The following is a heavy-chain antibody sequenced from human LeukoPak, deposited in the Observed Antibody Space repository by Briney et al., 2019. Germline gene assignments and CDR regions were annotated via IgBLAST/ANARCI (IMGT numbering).Heavy chain of an antibody. D-gene: IGHD4-17*01. Sequence: AGGSLRLSCAASGFTFSSYAMSWVRQAPGKGLEWVSAISGSGGSTYYADSVKGRFTISRDNSKNTLYLQMNSLSAEDTAVSYCAKRTVSTTAGDYWSQGTLVTVSS. CDR1: GFTFSSYA. CDR2: ISGSGGST. CDR3: AKRTVSTTAGDY. J-gene: IGHJ4*02. V-gene: IGHV3-23*01.